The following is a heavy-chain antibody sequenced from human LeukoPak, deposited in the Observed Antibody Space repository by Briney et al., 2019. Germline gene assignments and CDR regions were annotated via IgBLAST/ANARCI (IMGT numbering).Heavy chain of an antibody. V-gene: IGHV3-15*04. CDR1: GFTFNNAW. CDR3: TTDRVHSEKWYYFDY. J-gene: IGHJ4*02. Sequence: PGGSLRLSCTASGFTFNNAWMSWVRQVPGRGLEWVGRIESKNDGGTTDYAAPVKGRFTISRDDSKNTLYLQMNSLKTEDTGVYYRTTDRVHSEKWYYFDYWGQGTLVTVSS. CDR2: IESKNDGGTT. D-gene: IGHD1-26*01.